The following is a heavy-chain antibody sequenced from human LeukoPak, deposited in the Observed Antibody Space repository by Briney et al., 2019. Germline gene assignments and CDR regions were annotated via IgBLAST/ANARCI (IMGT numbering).Heavy chain of an antibody. J-gene: IGHJ4*02. CDR1: GFTFTSYS. CDR2: ISGGGGST. CDR3: AKAIYSYGYSAFDY. Sequence: GGSLRLSCAASGFTFTSYSMNWVRQAPGKGLEWVSTISGGGGSTYYADSVKGRFTISRDNSKNTLYLQVNSLRAEDTAVYYCAKAIYSYGYSAFDYWGQGTLVTVSS. V-gene: IGHV3-23*01. D-gene: IGHD5-18*01.